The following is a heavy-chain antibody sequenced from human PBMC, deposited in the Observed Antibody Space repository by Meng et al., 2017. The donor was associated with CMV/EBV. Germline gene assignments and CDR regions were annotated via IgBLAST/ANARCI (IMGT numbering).Heavy chain of an antibody. D-gene: IGHD3-22*01. CDR1: GYTFTSYD. J-gene: IGHJ4*02. V-gene: IGHV1-8*01. Sequence: ASVKVSCKASGYTFTSYDINWVRQATGQGLEWMGWMNPNSGNTGYAQKFQGRVTMTRNTSISTAYMELSSLRSEDTAVYYCARDGGYDSSGNRMGTFDYWGQGTLVTVSS. CDR2: MNPNSGNT. CDR3: ARDGGYDSSGNRMGTFDY.